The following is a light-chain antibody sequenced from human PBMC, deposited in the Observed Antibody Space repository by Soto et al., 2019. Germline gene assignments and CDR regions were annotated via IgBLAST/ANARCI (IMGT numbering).Light chain of an antibody. J-gene: IGKJ1*01. V-gene: IGKV3-11*01. Sequence: EIVLTQAPVTLSLSPGEGATLSCKASQNINTNLGWYQQKPGQAPRLLIYDASLRATGIPARFTGSGSGTDFTLTINSLEPEDFAVYYCQQRGNLPRTWAFGQGTKVEVK. CDR2: DAS. CDR1: QNINTN. CDR3: QQRGNLPRTWA.